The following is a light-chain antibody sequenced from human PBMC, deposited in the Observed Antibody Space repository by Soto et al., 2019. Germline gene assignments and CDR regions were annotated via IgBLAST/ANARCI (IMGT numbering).Light chain of an antibody. Sequence: QSALTQPASVSGSPGQSITISCTGTSSDVGAYNYVSWYQQHPGKAPKVVIYEVNNRPSGVSNRFSGSKSDNTASLTISGLQAEDEADYYCYSYTTSSTWVFGGGTKLTV. CDR1: SSDVGAYNY. J-gene: IGLJ3*02. V-gene: IGLV2-14*01. CDR3: YSYTTSSTWV. CDR2: EVN.